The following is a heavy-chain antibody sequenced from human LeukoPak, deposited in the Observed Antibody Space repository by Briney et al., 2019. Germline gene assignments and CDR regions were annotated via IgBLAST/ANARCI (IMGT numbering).Heavy chain of an antibody. V-gene: IGHV4-34*01. D-gene: IGHD1-26*01. CDR3: ARARTRSYNWFDP. CDR2: INHSGST. Sequence: SETLSLTCAVYAGSFSGYYWSWIRQPPGKGLEWSGEINHSGSTNYNPSLKSRATISVDTSKNQFSLKLSSVTAADTAVYYCARARTRSYNWFDPWGQGTLVTVSS. CDR1: AGSFSGYY. J-gene: IGHJ5*02.